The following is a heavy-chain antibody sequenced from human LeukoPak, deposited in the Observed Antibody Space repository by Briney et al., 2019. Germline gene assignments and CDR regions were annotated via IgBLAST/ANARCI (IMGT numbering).Heavy chain of an antibody. CDR2: IKQDGSEK. V-gene: IGHV3-7*01. CDR1: GFTFSSYW. Sequence: GGSLRLSCAASGFTFSSYWMSWVRQAPGKGLEWVANIKQDGSEKYYVDSVKGRFTISRDNAKNSLYLQMISLRAEDTAVYYCASGRDGYNYGYYFDYWGQGTLVTVSS. J-gene: IGHJ4*02. CDR3: ASGRDGYNYGYYFDY. D-gene: IGHD5-24*01.